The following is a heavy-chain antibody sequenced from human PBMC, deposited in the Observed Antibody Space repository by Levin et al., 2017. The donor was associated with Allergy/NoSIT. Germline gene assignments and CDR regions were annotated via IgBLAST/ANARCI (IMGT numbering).Heavy chain of an antibody. CDR2: ISSSSSTI. D-gene: IGHD6-13*01. V-gene: IGHV3-48*01. Sequence: GGSLRLSCAASGFTFSSYSMNWVRQAPGKGLEWVSYISSSSSTIYYADSVKGRFTISRDNAKNSLYLQMNSLRAEDTAVYYCASERGSSSWYDPDYWGQGTLVTVSS. CDR3: ASERGSSSWYDPDY. J-gene: IGHJ4*02. CDR1: GFTFSSYS.